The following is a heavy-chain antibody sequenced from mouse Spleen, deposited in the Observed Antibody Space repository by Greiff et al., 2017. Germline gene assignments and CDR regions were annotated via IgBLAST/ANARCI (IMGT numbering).Heavy chain of an antibody. CDR3: TRGGTTVVARAMDY. Sequence: VQLQQSGTVLARPGASVKMSCKTSGYTFTSYWMHWVKQRPGQGLEWIGAIYPGNSDTSYNQKFKGKAKLTAVTSASTAYMELSSLTNEDSAVYYCTRGGTTVVARAMDYWGQGTSVTVSS. J-gene: IGHJ4*01. D-gene: IGHD1-1*01. V-gene: IGHV1-5*01. CDR1: GYTFTSYW. CDR2: IYPGNSDT.